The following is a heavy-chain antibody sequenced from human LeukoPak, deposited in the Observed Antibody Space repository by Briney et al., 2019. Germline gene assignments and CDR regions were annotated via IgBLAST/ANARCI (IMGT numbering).Heavy chain of an antibody. CDR3: ARIIAAAGDY. J-gene: IGHJ4*02. CDR1: GYTFTGYY. Sequence: GASVKVSCKASGYTFTGYYIHWVRQAPGKGVEWMGWNNPNSGGTNYAQKFQGRVTMTRDTSTSTVYMELSSLRSEDTAVYYCARIIAAAGDYWGQGTLVTVS. V-gene: IGHV1-2*02. CDR2: NNPNSGGT. D-gene: IGHD6-13*01.